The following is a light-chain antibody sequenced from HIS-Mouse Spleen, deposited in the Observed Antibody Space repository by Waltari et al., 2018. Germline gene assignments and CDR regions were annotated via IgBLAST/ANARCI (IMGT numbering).Light chain of an antibody. CDR3: CSYAGSSTWV. CDR2: EGS. J-gene: IGLJ3*02. Sequence: QSALTQPASVSGSPGQSITLSCTGTSSDVGSFNLVSWSQQHPGNAPKLMIYEGSQRPSGVSHRFSGSKSGNTASLTISGLQAEDEADYYCCSYAGSSTWVFGGGTKLTVL. CDR1: SSDVGSFNL. V-gene: IGLV2-23*01.